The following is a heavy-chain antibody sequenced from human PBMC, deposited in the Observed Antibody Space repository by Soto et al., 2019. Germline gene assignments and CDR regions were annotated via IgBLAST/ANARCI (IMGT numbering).Heavy chain of an antibody. CDR2: ISYDGSNT. CDR3: AKSPRGHYYSNGPFEY. J-gene: IGHJ4*02. D-gene: IGHD3-22*01. V-gene: IGHV3-30*18. Sequence: QVQLVESGRGVVQPGRSLRLSCAASGFTFSSYGMHWVRQAPGKGLEWVAVISYDGSNTYYADSVKGRFTISRDNSKNTLFLQMSSLRPEDTAVFYCAKSPRGHYYSNGPFEYWGQGTLVTVSS. CDR1: GFTFSSYG.